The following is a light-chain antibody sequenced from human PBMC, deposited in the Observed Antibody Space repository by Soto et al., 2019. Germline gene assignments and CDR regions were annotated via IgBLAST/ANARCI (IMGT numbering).Light chain of an antibody. CDR1: QSVSSTY. CDR2: GAF. Sequence: EIVLTQSPDTLSLYPGEKATLSCRASQSVSSTYLAWFQQKPGQAPRLLIYGAFSRVTGIPDRFSGRGSGTDFTLTISRLEPEDFAVYYCQQYGSSPLTFGGGTKVEIK. CDR3: QQYGSSPLT. V-gene: IGKV3-20*01. J-gene: IGKJ4*01.